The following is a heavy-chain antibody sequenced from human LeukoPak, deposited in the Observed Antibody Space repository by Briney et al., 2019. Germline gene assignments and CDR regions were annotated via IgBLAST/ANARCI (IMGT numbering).Heavy chain of an antibody. V-gene: IGHV1-3*02. Sequence: GASVKVSCKASGYTFTNYAIHWVRQAPGRRLEWMGWSNGANGNTEYSPAFQGRVSITRDTSASTAYMDLSSLSSEDMAIYYCARGIHSGAWLTDYWGQGTLVTVS. D-gene: IGHD6-25*01. J-gene: IGHJ4*02. CDR2: SNGANGNT. CDR1: GYTFTNYA. CDR3: ARGIHSGAWLTDY.